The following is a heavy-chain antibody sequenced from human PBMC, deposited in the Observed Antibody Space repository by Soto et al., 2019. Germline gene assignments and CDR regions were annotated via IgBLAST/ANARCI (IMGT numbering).Heavy chain of an antibody. V-gene: IGHV4-59*08. J-gene: IGHJ6*02. D-gene: IGHD1-1*01. CDR2: IYYSGST. Sequence: SETLSLTCTVSGGSISSYYLSWIRQPPGKGLEWIGYIYYSGSTNYNPSLKSRVTISVDTSKNQFSLKLSSVTAADTAVYYCARHGNWNDVGGYYYYGMDVWGQGTKVTSP. CDR1: GGSISSYY. CDR3: ARHGNWNDVGGYYYYGMDV.